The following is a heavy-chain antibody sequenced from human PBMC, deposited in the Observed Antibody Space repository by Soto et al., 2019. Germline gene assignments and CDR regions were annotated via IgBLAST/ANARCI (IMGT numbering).Heavy chain of an antibody. CDR3: ARLDIVVVVAASPYYYMDV. CDR2: IYYSGST. Sequence: SETLSLTCTVSGGSISSSSYYWGWIRQPPGKGLEWIGSIYYSGSTYYNPSLKSRVTISVDTSKNQFSLKLSSVTAADTAVYYCARLDIVVVVAASPYYYMDVWGKGTTVTVSS. D-gene: IGHD2-15*01. CDR1: GGSISSSSYY. J-gene: IGHJ6*03. V-gene: IGHV4-39*01.